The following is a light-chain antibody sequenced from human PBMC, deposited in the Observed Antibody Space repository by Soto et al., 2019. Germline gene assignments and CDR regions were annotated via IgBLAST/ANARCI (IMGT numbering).Light chain of an antibody. J-gene: IGLJ3*02. V-gene: IGLV2-14*01. CDR1: SSDVGGYNY. CDR3: SSYTSSSTLV. CDR2: EVT. Sequence: QSALTQTASVSGSPGQSITISCTGTSSDVGGYNYVSWYQQHPGKAPKLMIYEVTNRPSGVSNRFSGSKSGNTASLTISGLQAEDEAAYYCSSYTSSSTLVFGGGTKLTVL.